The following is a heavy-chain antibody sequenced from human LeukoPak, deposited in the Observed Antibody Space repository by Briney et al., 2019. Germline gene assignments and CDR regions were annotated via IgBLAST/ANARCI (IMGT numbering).Heavy chain of an antibody. CDR3: TTGVGAYHFDY. V-gene: IGHV3-15*01. J-gene: IGHJ4*02. D-gene: IGHD1-26*01. CDR2: IKSKTDGGTT. Sequence: PGGSLRLSCPASGFTFSNAWMSWVRQAPGKGLEWVGRIKSKTDGGTTDYAAPVKGRFTISRDDSKNTLYLQMNSLKTEDTAVYYCTTGVGAYHFDYWGQGTLVTVSS. CDR1: GFTFSNAW.